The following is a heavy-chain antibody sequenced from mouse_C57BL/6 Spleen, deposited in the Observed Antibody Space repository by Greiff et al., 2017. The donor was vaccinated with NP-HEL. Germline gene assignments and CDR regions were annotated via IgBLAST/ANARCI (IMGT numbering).Heavy chain of an antibody. CDR2: ISYDGSN. CDR1: GYSITSGYY. J-gene: IGHJ2*01. CDR3: AREREFTYYFDY. V-gene: IGHV3-6*01. D-gene: IGHD5-1*01. Sequence: ESGPGLVKPSQSLSLTCSVTGYSITSGYYWNWIRQFPGNKLEWMGYISYDGSNNYNPSLKNRISITRDTAKNQFFLKLNSVTTEDTATYYCAREREFTYYFDYWGQGTTLTVSS.